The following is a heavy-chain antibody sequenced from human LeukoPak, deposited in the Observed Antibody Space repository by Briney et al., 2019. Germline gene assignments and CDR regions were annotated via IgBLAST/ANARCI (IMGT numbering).Heavy chain of an antibody. D-gene: IGHD6-13*01. J-gene: IGHJ5*02. V-gene: IGHV4-34*01. CDR2: INHSGNT. CDR1: GGSFRTYY. Sequence: SETLSLTCAVYGGSFRTYYWSWIRQPPGKGREWIGEINHSGNTNYNPSLKSRVTISVDTSKNQFSLKLSSVTAADSAVYYCAPKAGTVNWFDPWGQGTLVTVSS. CDR3: APKAGTVNWFDP.